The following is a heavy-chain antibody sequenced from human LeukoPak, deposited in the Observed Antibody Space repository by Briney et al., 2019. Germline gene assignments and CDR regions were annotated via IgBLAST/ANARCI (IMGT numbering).Heavy chain of an antibody. CDR2: IIPMFGTA. V-gene: IGHV1-69*05. Sequence: SVKVSCKASGGTFSSYAISWVRQAPGQGLEWMGGIIPMFGTANYAQKFQGRVTITTDESTSTAYMELSSLRSEDTAVYYCARVPEYSSSSFAFDYWGQGTLVTVSS. J-gene: IGHJ4*02. D-gene: IGHD6-6*01. CDR1: GGTFSSYA. CDR3: ARVPEYSSSSFAFDY.